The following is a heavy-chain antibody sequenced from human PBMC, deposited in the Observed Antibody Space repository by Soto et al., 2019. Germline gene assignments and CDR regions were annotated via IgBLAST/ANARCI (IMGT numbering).Heavy chain of an antibody. J-gene: IGHJ5*02. CDR3: ASDRSASGYYLNWFDP. D-gene: IGHD3-22*01. V-gene: IGHV1-69*13. Sequence: GASVKVSCKASGGTFSSYAISWVRQAPGQGLEWMGGIIPIFGTANYAQKFQGRVTITADESTSTAYMELSSLRSEDTAVYYCASDRSASGYYLNWFDPWGQGTLVTVSS. CDR2: IIPIFGTA. CDR1: GGTFSSYA.